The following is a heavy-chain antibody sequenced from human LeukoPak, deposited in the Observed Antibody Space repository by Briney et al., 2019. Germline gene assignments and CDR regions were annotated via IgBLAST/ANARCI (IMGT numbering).Heavy chain of an antibody. V-gene: IGHV3-23*01. J-gene: IGHJ4*02. CDR3: AKGIVVMVGATPSWGYLDY. Sequence: HGESLKISCAASGFTFSNYAMNWVRQAPGKGLEWVSAISGSGGSTYYADSVKGRFTISRDNSKNTLYLQMNSLRAEDTAVYYCAKGIVVMVGATPSWGYLDYWGQGSLVTVSS. CDR2: ISGSGGST. D-gene: IGHD2-15*01. CDR1: GFTFSNYA.